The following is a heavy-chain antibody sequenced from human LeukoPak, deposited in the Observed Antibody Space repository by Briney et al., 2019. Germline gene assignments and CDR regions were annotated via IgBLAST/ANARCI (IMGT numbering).Heavy chain of an antibody. V-gene: IGHV3-15*01. CDR2: IKSKTDGGTT. CDR3: TTDPAYCGGDCYSDAGAEAFDI. D-gene: IGHD2-21*01. J-gene: IGHJ3*02. Sequence: GGSLRLSCAASGFTFSNAWMSWVRQAPGKGLEWVGRIKSKTDGGTTDYAAPVEGRFTISRDDSKNTLYLQMNSLKTEDTAVYYCTTDPAYCGGDCYSDAGAEAFDIWGQGTMVTVSS. CDR1: GFTFSNAW.